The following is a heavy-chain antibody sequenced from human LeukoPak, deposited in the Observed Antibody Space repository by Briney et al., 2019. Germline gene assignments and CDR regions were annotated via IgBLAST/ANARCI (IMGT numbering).Heavy chain of an antibody. V-gene: IGHV3-72*01. CDR3: AVVTTGY. J-gene: IGHJ4*02. D-gene: IGHD4-17*01. Sequence: TGGSLRLSCAVSGFTFSGHEMNWVRQAPGKGLEWVGRIRNKANSYITKYAASVEGRFTISRDDSKSSLLLQMNSLKIEDTAIYYCAVVTTGYWGQGTLVTVSS. CDR1: GFTFSGHE. CDR2: IRNKANSYIT.